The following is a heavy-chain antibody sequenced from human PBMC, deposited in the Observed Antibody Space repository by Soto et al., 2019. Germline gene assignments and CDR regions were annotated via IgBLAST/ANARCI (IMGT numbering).Heavy chain of an antibody. D-gene: IGHD3-22*01. J-gene: IGHJ4*02. Sequence: GSLRLSCAASGFTVSSNYMSWVRQAPGKGLEWVSVIYSGGSTYYADSVKGRFTISRDNSKNTLYLQMNSLRAEDTAVYYGARYYYDSSGYFDPWGQGTLVTVSS. CDR3: ARYYYDSSGYFDP. CDR2: IYSGGST. V-gene: IGHV3-66*01. CDR1: GFTVSSNY.